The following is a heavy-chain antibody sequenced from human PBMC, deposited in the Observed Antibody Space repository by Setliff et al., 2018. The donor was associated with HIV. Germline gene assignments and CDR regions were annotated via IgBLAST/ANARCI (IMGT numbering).Heavy chain of an antibody. J-gene: IGHJ6*03. CDR2: ISLYNEYK. CDR3: ASHNRETADDLLTAYYNYYYYTDV. CDR1: GFIFNNFG. Sequence: GASVKVSCKTSGFIFNNFGVTWVRQAPGQGLEWVAWISLYNEYKYYAPHFLGRVTMSTDTSTSTAYMELRSLKSDDTAVYYCASHNRETADDLLTAYYNYYYYTDVWGKGTTVTVSS. V-gene: IGHV1-18*04. D-gene: IGHD3-9*01.